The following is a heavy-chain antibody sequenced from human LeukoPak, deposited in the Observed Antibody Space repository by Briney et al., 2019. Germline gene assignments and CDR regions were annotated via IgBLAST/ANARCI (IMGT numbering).Heavy chain of an antibody. V-gene: IGHV1-18*01. CDR1: GYTFTSYG. Sequence: ASVKVSCKASGYTFTSYGISWVRQAPGQGLEWMGWISAYNGNTKYAQKFQGRVTMTTDTSTSTAYMEVRSLRSDDTAVYYCARGRVAADHDAFDIWGQGTMVTVSS. CDR3: ARGRVAADHDAFDI. CDR2: ISAYNGNT. J-gene: IGHJ3*02. D-gene: IGHD2-21*01.